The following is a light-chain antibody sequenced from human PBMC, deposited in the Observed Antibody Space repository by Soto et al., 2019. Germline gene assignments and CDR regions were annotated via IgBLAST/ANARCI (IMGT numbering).Light chain of an antibody. CDR1: SSDVGAYNF. J-gene: IGLJ1*01. Sequence: QSVLTQPASVSGSPGQSMTISCTGTSSDVGAYNFVSWYQQHPGKAPKLIIHEVSNRPSGVSNRFSGSKSGNTASLTISGLQAEYEADYYCSSHGGSNPSNLFGSGTKVTAL. V-gene: IGLV2-14*01. CDR3: SSHGGSNPSNL. CDR2: EVS.